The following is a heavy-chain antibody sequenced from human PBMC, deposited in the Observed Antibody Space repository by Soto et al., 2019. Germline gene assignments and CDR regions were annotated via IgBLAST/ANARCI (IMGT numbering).Heavy chain of an antibody. CDR3: ARRAYRRPFDN. V-gene: IGHV4-39*01. J-gene: IGHJ4*02. Sequence: LWSRVTISLDTSKNQFSLKVTSVSAADTAVYYCARRAYRRPFDNWGQGTLVIVSS.